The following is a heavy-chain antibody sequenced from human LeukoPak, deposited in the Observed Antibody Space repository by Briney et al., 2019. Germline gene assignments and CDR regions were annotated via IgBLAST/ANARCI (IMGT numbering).Heavy chain of an antibody. Sequence: GGSLRLSCVASGFSFSSYSMNWVRQAPGKGLEWVSYISSSSSTIHYADSVKGRFTISRDNAKNSLYLQMNSLRVEDTAVYYCARDLGVYSRYYFDYWGQGTLVTVSS. CDR2: ISSSSSTI. CDR1: GFSFSSYS. CDR3: ARDLGVYSRYYFDY. D-gene: IGHD2-8*01. V-gene: IGHV3-48*01. J-gene: IGHJ4*02.